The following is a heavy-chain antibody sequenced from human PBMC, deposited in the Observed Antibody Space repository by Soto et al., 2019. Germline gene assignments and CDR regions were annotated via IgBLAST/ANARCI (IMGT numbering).Heavy chain of an antibody. J-gene: IGHJ5*02. CDR1: GFTFSSYA. CDR2: ISYDGSNK. Sequence: VGSLRLSCAASGFTFSSYAMHWVRQAPGKGLEWVAVISYDGSNKYYADSVKGRFTISRDNSKNTLYLQMNSLRAEDTAVYYCARSPYSSGLRNWFDPWGQGTLVTVSS. CDR3: ARSPYSSGLRNWFDP. V-gene: IGHV3-30-3*01. D-gene: IGHD6-19*01.